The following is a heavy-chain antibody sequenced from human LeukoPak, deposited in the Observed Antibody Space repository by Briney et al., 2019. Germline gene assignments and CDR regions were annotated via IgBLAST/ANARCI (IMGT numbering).Heavy chain of an antibody. V-gene: IGHV4-34*01. CDR2: INHSGST. Sequence: SETLSLTCAVYGGSFSGYYWSWIRQPPGKGLEWIGEINHSGSTNYNPSLKSRVTISVDTSKNQFSLKLSSVTAADTAVYYCARMGIAVLFDYWGQGTLVTVSS. CDR1: GGSFSGYY. J-gene: IGHJ4*02. CDR3: ARMGIAVLFDY. D-gene: IGHD6-19*01.